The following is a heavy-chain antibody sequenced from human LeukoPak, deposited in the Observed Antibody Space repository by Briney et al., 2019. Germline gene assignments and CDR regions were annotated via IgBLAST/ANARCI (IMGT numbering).Heavy chain of an antibody. CDR2: IYPGDSDT. Sequence: GESLKISCKGSGYSFTSYWIGWVRQMPGNGLEWMGIIYPGDSDTRYSPSFQGQVTISADKSISTAYLQWSSLKASDTAMYYCARARGRYYYYYGMDVWGQGTTVTVSS. CDR3: ARARGRYYYYYGMDV. V-gene: IGHV5-51*01. J-gene: IGHJ6*02. CDR1: GYSFTSYW.